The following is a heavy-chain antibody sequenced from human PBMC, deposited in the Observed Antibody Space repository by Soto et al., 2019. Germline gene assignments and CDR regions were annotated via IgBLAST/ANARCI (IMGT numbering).Heavy chain of an antibody. Sequence: ASVEVSCKASGYTFTSYGISWVRQAPGQGLEWMGWISAYNGNTNYAQKLQGRVTMTTDTSTSTAYMELRSLRSDDTAVYYCARDCYYDSSGHRSDFAYWGQGTLVTVYS. J-gene: IGHJ4*02. CDR2: ISAYNGNT. V-gene: IGHV1-18*01. CDR1: GYTFTSYG. D-gene: IGHD3-22*01. CDR3: ARDCYYDSSGHRSDFAY.